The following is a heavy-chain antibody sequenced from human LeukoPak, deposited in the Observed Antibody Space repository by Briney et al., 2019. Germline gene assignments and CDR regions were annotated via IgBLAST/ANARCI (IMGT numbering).Heavy chain of an antibody. Sequence: SETLSLTCAVSGDSISSGGYYWSWIRQPPGKGLEWIGYIYNTGTTNYNPSLKSRVTISLDTSKNQFSLKLSSVTAADTAVYYCARDFSAAFDIWGQGTMVTVSS. D-gene: IGHD2/OR15-2a*01. CDR1: GDSISSGGYY. CDR2: IYNTGTT. J-gene: IGHJ3*02. V-gene: IGHV4-61*08. CDR3: ARDFSAAFDI.